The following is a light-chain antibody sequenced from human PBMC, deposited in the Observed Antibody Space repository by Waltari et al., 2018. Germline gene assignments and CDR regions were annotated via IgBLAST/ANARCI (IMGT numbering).Light chain of an antibody. CDR2: GKN. Sequence: SSELTQDPAVSVALGQTVRITCQGDSLRSYYASWYQQKPGQAPVLVIYGKNNRPSGIPDRFSGYSSGHTAALTITGAQAEDEADYYCNSRDSSGNHYVFGTGTKVTVL. V-gene: IGLV3-19*01. CDR1: SLRSYY. J-gene: IGLJ1*01. CDR3: NSRDSSGNHYV.